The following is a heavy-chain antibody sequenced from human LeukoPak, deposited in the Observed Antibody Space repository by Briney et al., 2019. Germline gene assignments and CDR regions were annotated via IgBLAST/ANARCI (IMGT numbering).Heavy chain of an antibody. D-gene: IGHD3-16*01. CDR2: IYHSGST. CDR1: GYSISSGYY. CDR3: ARVKGGTYYYYYYMDV. Sequence: SERLSLTCTVSGYSISSGYYWGWIRQPPGKGLEWIGSIYHSGSTYYNPSLKSRVTISVDTSKNQFSLKLSSVTAADTAVYYCARVKGGTYYYYYYMDVWGKGTTVTISS. V-gene: IGHV4-38-2*02. J-gene: IGHJ6*03.